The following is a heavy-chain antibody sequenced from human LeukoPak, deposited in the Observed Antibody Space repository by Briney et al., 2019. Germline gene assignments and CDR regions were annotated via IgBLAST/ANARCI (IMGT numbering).Heavy chain of an antibody. CDR1: GFTFSSYA. CDR2: ISGSGGST. J-gene: IGHJ6*04. CDR3: AKDPSIAAAGYYYYGMDA. Sequence: GGSLRLSCAASGFTFSSYAMSWVRQAPGKGLEWVSAISGSGGSTYYADSVKGRFTISRDNSKNTLYLQMNSLRAEDTAVYYCAKDPSIAAAGYYYYGMDAWGKGTTVTVSS. V-gene: IGHV3-23*01. D-gene: IGHD6-13*01.